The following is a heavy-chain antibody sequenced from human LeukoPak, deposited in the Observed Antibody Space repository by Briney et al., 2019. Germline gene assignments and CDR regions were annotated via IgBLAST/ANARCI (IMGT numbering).Heavy chain of an antibody. CDR1: GFTFSSYW. CDR3: ARALPYQLLNYYYYYGMDV. CDR2: IKQDGSEK. D-gene: IGHD2-2*01. J-gene: IGHJ6*04. V-gene: IGHV3-7*03. Sequence: GGSLRLSCAASGFTFSSYWVSWVRQAPGKGLEWVANIKQDGSEKYYVDSVKGRFTISRDNAKNSLYLQMNSLRAEDTAVYYCARALPYQLLNYYYYYGMDVWGKGTTVTVSS.